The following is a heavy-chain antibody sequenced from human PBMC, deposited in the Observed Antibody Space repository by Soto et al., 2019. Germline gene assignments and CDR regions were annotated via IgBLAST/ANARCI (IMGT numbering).Heavy chain of an antibody. V-gene: IGHV1-69*01. CDR3: ARAAIVATRRPTYSFDY. CDR2: IIPIFGTA. CDR1: GGTFSSYA. Sequence: QVQLVQSGAEVKKPGSSVKVSCKASGGTFSSYAISWVRQAPGQGLEWMGGIIPIFGTANYAQKFQGRVTITADESTSTAYMERSSLRSEDTAVYYCARAAIVATRRPTYSFDYWCQGTPVTVSS. D-gene: IGHD5-12*01. J-gene: IGHJ4*02.